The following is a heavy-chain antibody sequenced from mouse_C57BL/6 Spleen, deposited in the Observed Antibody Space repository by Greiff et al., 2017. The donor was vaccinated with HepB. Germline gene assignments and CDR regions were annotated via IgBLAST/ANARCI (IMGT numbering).Heavy chain of an antibody. CDR3: ARSPRLYAMDY. CDR2: INPSTGGT. D-gene: IGHD3-2*02. V-gene: IGHV1-42*01. J-gene: IGHJ4*01. CDR1: GYSFTGYY. Sequence: EVKLVESGPELVKPGASVKISCKASGYSFTGYYMNWVKQSPEKSLEWIGEINPSTGGTTYNQKFKAKATLTVDKSSSTAYMQLKSLTSEDSAVYYCARSPRLYAMDYWGQGTSVTVSS.